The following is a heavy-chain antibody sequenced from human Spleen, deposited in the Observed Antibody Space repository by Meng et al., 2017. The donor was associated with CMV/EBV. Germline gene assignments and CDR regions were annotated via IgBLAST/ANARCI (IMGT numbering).Heavy chain of an antibody. CDR2: VSGSGVLT. CDR1: GCTFSDYA. V-gene: IGHV3-23*01. J-gene: IGHJ1*01. Sequence: SGCTFSDYAMNWVRQAPGKGLEWVASVSGSGVLTYYADSVKGRFTISRDNSKNTLYLQMNSLGVEDTAIYYCAKASVSVAGWGYFQHWGLGTLVTVSS. D-gene: IGHD1-26*01. CDR3: AKASVSVAGWGYFQH.